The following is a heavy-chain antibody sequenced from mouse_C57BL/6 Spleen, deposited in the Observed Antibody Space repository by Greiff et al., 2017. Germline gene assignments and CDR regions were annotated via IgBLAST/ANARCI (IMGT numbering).Heavy chain of an antibody. J-gene: IGHJ4*01. CDR3: GGYYYAMDY. CDR1: GYSITSGYY. Sequence: EVKLVESGPGLVKPSQSLSLTCSVTGYSITSGYYWNWIRQFPGNNLEWMGYISYDGSNNYNPSLKNRISITRDTSKNQFFLKLNSVTTEDTATYYCGGYYYAMDYWGQGTSVTVSS. V-gene: IGHV3-6*01. CDR2: ISYDGSN.